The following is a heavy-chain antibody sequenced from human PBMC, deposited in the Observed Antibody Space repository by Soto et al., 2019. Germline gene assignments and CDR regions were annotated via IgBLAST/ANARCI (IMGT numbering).Heavy chain of an antibody. CDR3: AKDPDFWSGYRRGYFDY. J-gene: IGHJ4*02. Sequence: EVQLLESGGGLVQPGGSLRLSCAASGFTFSSYAMSWVRQAPGKGLEWVSAISGSGGSTYYADSVKGRFTISRDNSKNTLYLQINSLRAEDTAVYYCAKDPDFWSGYRRGYFDYWGQGTLVTVSS. CDR1: GFTFSSYA. CDR2: ISGSGGST. D-gene: IGHD3-3*01. V-gene: IGHV3-23*01.